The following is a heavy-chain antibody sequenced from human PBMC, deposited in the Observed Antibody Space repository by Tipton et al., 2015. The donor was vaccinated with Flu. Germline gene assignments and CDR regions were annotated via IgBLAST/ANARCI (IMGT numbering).Heavy chain of an antibody. D-gene: IGHD6-13*01. CDR3: ARSGYSSSWYDVLRHRYYYYYYGMGV. J-gene: IGHJ6*02. Sequence: SLRLSCAASGFTFDDYGMSWVRQAPGKGLEWVSGINWNGGSTGYADSVKGRFTISRDNAKNSLYLQMNSLRAEDTALYYCARSGYSSSWYDVLRHRYYYYYYGMGVWGQGTTVTVSS. CDR1: GFTFDDYG. CDR2: INWNGGST. V-gene: IGHV3-20*04.